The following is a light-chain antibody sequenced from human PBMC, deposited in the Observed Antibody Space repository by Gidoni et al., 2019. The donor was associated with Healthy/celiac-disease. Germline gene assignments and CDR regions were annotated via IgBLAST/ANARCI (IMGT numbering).Light chain of an antibody. CDR2: GNS. CDR1: SSHIGAASD. CDR3: QSYDSSLSHVV. Sequence: QSVLTQPPSVSGAPGQRVTISCTGSSSHIGAASDVHWYQQLPGTAPKLLIYGNSNRPSGVPDRFSGSKSGPSASLAITGLQAEDEADYYCQSYDSSLSHVVFGGGTKLTVL. V-gene: IGLV1-40*01. J-gene: IGLJ2*01.